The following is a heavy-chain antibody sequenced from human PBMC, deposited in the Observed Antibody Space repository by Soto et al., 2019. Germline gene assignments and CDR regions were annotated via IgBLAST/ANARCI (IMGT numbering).Heavy chain of an antibody. Sequence: GGSLRLSCAASGFTFSDYYMTWIRQAPGKGLEWVSQISSSGNSIDYGESVRGRFTVSRDNAKKSLYLQMNGLTAEDTAVYYCARRRYGSGSNDFCGQGIKVTVYS. CDR1: GFTFSDYY. D-gene: IGHD3-10*01. V-gene: IGHV3-11*01. CDR3: ARRRYGSGSNDF. J-gene: IGHJ4*02. CDR2: ISSSGNSI.